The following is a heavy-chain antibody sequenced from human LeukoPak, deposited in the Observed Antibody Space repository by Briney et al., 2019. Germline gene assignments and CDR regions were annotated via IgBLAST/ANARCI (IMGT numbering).Heavy chain of an antibody. V-gene: IGHV4-59*08. CDR1: GGSISSYY. J-gene: IGHJ5*02. D-gene: IGHD3-10*01. CDR3: ARPSERGALDP. CDR2: IYYSGST. Sequence: SETLSLTCTVSGGSISSYYWSWIRQPPGKGLEWIGYIYYSGSTNYDPSLKSRVTISVDTSKNQFSLKLSSVTAADTAVYYCARPSERGALDPWGQGTLVTVSS.